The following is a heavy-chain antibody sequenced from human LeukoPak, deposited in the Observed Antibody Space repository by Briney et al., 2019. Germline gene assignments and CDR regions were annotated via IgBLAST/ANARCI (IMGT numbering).Heavy chain of an antibody. CDR1: GGSISSSSYY. D-gene: IGHD3-22*01. CDR3: AREHNYYDSSGYELGY. CDR2: IYYSGST. V-gene: IGHV4-39*02. Sequence: SETLSLTCTVSGGSISSSSYYWGWIRQPRGKGLEWIGSIYYSGSTYYNPSLKSRVTISVDTSKNQISLKLSSVTAADTAVYYCAREHNYYDSSGYELGYWGQGTLVTVSS. J-gene: IGHJ4*02.